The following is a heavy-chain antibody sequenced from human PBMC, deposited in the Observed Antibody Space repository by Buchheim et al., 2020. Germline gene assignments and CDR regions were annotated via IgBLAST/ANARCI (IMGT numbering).Heavy chain of an antibody. J-gene: IGHJ4*02. V-gene: IGHV3-48*01. CDR3: ARSRTAGTYYFDY. Sequence: EVQLVESGGGLVQPGGSLRLSCAASGFSFSSYTMNWVRQAPGKGLEWVSYIGSSGSAKYYADSVKGRITNSRDNANNSLYLQMNSLRVEDTAVYYCARSRTAGTYYFDYWGQGAL. CDR2: IGSSGSAK. D-gene: IGHD6-19*01. CDR1: GFSFSSYT.